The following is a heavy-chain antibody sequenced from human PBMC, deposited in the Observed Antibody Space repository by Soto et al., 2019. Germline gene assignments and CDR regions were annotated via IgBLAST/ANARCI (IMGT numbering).Heavy chain of an antibody. CDR1: GYTFTSYG. J-gene: IGHJ5*02. CDR3: AREGGYYFDNKFDP. Sequence: ASVKVSCKASGYTFTSYGISWVRQAPGQGLEWMGWISAYNGNTNYAQKLQGRVTMTADTTTSTAYMELRTLKSDDTAVYYCAREGGYYFDNKFDPWGQGTLVTFPS. V-gene: IGHV1-18*01. CDR2: ISAYNGNT. D-gene: IGHD5-12*01.